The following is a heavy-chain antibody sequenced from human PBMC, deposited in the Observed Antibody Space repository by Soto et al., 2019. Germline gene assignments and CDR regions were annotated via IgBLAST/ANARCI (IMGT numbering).Heavy chain of an antibody. Sequence: ASVKVSCKASGYTFSSYDIIWVRKAKGQGLEWMGWMNPNSGNIGYAQKFRGRVTMTRNNSISTAYMELSSLRSEDTAVYYCARGDSYDAFDIWVQGTMVTVS. D-gene: IGHD3-10*01. CDR3: ARGDSYDAFDI. V-gene: IGHV1-8*01. J-gene: IGHJ3*02. CDR2: MNPNSGNI. CDR1: GYTFSSYD.